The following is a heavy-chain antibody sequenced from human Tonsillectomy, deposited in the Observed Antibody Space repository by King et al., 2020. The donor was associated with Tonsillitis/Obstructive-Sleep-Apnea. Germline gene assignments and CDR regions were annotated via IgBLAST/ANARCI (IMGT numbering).Heavy chain of an antibody. CDR2: ISGSGGST. J-gene: IGHJ4*02. CDR3: AKDPGGSSSWTEYYFDY. D-gene: IGHD6-13*01. CDR1: GFTFSSYA. V-gene: IGHV3-23*04. Sequence: VQLVESGGGLVQPGGSLRLSCAASGFTFSSYAMSWVRQAPGKGLEWVSAISGSGGSTYYADSVKGRFTISRDNSKNTLYLQMNSLRAEDTAVYYCAKDPGGSSSWTEYYFDYRGQGTLVTVSS.